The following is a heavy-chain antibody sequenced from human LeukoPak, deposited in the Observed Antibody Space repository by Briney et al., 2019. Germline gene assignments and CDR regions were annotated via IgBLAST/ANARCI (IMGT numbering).Heavy chain of an antibody. CDR3: ARDQTYCSGGTCYSDWFGP. J-gene: IGHJ5*02. CDR2: IYYSGST. Sequence: SQTLSLTCTVSGGSISSGGYYWSWIRQHPGKGLEWIGYIYYSGSTYYNPSLKSRLTISVDTSKNQFSLKLTSVTAADTAIYYCARDQTYCSGGTCYSDWFGPWGQGTLVTVSS. CDR1: GGSISSGGYY. D-gene: IGHD2-15*01. V-gene: IGHV4-31*03.